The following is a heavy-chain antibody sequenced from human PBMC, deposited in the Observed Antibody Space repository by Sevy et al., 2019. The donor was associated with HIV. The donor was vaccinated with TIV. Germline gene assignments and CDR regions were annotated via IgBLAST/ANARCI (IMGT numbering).Heavy chain of an antibody. CDR2: IYDTNYGSGGGT. CDR1: GFTFISYA. V-gene: IGHV3-23*01. CDR3: AGGRYDSSGSFDAFDI. Sequence: GGSLRLSCKPSGFTFISYAMNWVRQVPGKGLDWVSTIYDTNYGSGGGTYYADSVKGRFTISRDTSKTTVYLQMNSLSTEGTAVYYWAGGRYDSSGSFDAFDIWGQGTMVTVSS. D-gene: IGHD3-22*01. J-gene: IGHJ3*02.